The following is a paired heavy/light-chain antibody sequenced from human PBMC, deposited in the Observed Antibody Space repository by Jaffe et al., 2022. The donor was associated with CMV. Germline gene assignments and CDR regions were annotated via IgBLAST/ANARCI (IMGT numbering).Light chain of an antibody. CDR1: SSNIGINT. CDR3: ATWDDSLNGVF. V-gene: IGLV1-44*01. CDR2: SNN. Sequence: QSVLTQPPSASGTPGQSVTISCSGSSSNIGINTVNWYQQLPGTTPKLLIYSNNQRPSGVPARFSGSKSGTSASLAISGLQSEDEADYYCATWDDSLNGVFFGGGTKLTVL. J-gene: IGLJ2*01.
Heavy chain of an antibody. J-gene: IGHJ4*02. CDR1: GGSISSSSSY. V-gene: IGHV4-39*01. Sequence: QLQLQESGPGLVKPSETLSLTCSVSGGSISSSSSYWGWIRQPPGKGLEWIGTIYYSGITYYDPSLKSRVTMSVDTSKNQFSLTLSSVSAADTAMYFCARRPRGYSYGHFNYWGRGTLVTVSS. CDR3: ARRPRGYSYGHFNY. CDR2: IYYSGIT. D-gene: IGHD5-18*01.